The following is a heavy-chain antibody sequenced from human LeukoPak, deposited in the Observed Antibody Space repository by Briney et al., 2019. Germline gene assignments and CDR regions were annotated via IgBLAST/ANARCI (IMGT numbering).Heavy chain of an antibody. V-gene: IGHV1-8*01. CDR2: MNPNSGNT. CDR3: ARIELLWPQYGMDV. Sequence: ASVKVSCKASGYTFTSYDINWVRQATGQGLEWMGWMNPNSGNTGYAQKFQGRVTMTRNTSISTAYMELSSLRSEDTAVYYCARIELLWPQYGMDVWGQGTTVTVSS. CDR1: GYTFTSYD. D-gene: IGHD3-10*01. J-gene: IGHJ6*02.